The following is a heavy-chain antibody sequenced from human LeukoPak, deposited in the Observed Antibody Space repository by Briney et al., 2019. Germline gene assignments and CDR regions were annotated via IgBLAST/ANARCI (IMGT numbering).Heavy chain of an antibody. CDR1: GFTFRSYS. Sequence: GGSLRLSCAASGFTFRSYSMNWVRQAPGKGLEWVSSISSSSSYIYYADSVKGRFTISRDNAKNSLYLQMNSLRAGDTAVYYCARAGIGGSSTSCDYWGQGTLVTVSS. V-gene: IGHV3-21*01. CDR3: ARAGIGGSSTSCDY. J-gene: IGHJ4*02. D-gene: IGHD2-2*01. CDR2: ISSSSSYI.